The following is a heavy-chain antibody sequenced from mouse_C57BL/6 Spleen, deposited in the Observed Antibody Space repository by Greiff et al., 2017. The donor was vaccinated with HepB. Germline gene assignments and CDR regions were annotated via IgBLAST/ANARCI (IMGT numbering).Heavy chain of an antibody. CDR1: GYTFTDYY. J-gene: IGHJ4*01. V-gene: IGHV1-26*01. CDR2: INPNNGGT. Sequence: EVQLQQSGPELVKPGASVKISCKASGYTFTDYYMNWVKQSHGKSLEWIGDINPNNGGTSYNQKFKGKATLTVDKSSSTAYMELRSLTSEDSAVYYCARRYHYGSSHYAMDYWGQGTSVTVSS. CDR3: ARRYHYGSSHYAMDY. D-gene: IGHD1-1*01.